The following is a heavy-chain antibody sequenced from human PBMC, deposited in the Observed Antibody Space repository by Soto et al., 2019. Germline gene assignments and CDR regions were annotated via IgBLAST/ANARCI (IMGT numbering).Heavy chain of an antibody. J-gene: IGHJ6*02. Sequence: QVQLVQSGAEVKKPGSSVKVSCKASGGTFSSYAISWVRQAPGQGLEWMGGIIPIFGTANYAQKFQGRVTITADESRGTANMELRSLRSENTAVYYGARDPPRSPVISYYNICGMDVGVQGTTVTAS. CDR2: IIPIFGTA. CDR1: GGTFSSYA. D-gene: IGHD3-10*01. V-gene: IGHV1-69*01. CDR3: ARDPPRSPVISYYNICGMDV.